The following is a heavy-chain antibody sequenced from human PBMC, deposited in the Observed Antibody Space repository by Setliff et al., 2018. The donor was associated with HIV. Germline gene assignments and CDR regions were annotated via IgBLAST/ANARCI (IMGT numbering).Heavy chain of an antibody. D-gene: IGHD4-17*01. V-gene: IGHV3-21*01. J-gene: IGHJ4*02. CDR3: ARDYGDYRHFIDY. CDR1: GFTFSSYE. Sequence: PGGSLRLSCAASGFTFSSYEMNWVRQAPGKGLEWVSFISPSGTYIHYADSLKGRFTISRDNAKNSLYLQMNSLRAEDTAVYYCARDYGDYRHFIDYWGQGTLVTVSS. CDR2: ISPSGTYI.